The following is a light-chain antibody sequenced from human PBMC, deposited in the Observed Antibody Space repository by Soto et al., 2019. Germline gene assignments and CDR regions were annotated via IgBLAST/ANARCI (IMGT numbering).Light chain of an antibody. J-gene: IGLJ1*01. V-gene: IGLV2-14*01. Sequence: QSALTXPASVSGSPGQSITISCTGTSSDVGGYNSVSWYRQDPGKAPKLIIYDVTYRPSGVSNRFSGSKSGNTASLTISGLQSEDEADYHCSSFTSSITYVFGTGTKVTVL. CDR1: SSDVGGYNS. CDR3: SSFTSSITYV. CDR2: DVT.